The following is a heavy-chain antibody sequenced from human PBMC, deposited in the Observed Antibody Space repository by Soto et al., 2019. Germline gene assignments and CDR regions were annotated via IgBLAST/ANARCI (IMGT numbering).Heavy chain of an antibody. Sequence: HVQMVESGGDLVKPGGSLRLSCAVSGFTFSDYYMSWFRQAPEQGLEWIAYISGRGNYTNYADSVRGRFTISRANIKNSLFLQMNSLRDEDTAIYYCARDGGEIIAAATGGGYGMDVWGQGTTVIVSS. CDR1: GFTFSDYY. D-gene: IGHD6-6*01. CDR2: ISGRGNYT. CDR3: ARDGGEIIAAATGGGYGMDV. V-gene: IGHV3-11*06. J-gene: IGHJ6*02.